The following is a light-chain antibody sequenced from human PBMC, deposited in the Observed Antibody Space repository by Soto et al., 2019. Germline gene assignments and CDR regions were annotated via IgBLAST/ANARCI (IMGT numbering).Light chain of an antibody. J-gene: IGLJ2*01. Sequence: SYELTQPLSVSVALGQTARITCGGNNIGSKNVHWYQQKPGQAPVLVIYRDSNRPSGIPERFSGSNSGNTATLTISRAQAGDEADYYCASWDDNLNGPVFGRGTKLTVL. V-gene: IGLV3-9*01. CDR3: ASWDDNLNGPV. CDR2: RDS. CDR1: NIGSKN.